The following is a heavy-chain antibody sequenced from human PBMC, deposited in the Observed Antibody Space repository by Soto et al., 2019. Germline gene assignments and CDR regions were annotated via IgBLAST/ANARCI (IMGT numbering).Heavy chain of an antibody. Sequence: SETLSLTCTVSGGSISSYYWSWIRQPPGKGLEWIGYIYYSGSTNYNPSLKSRVTISVDTSKNQFSLKLSSVTAADTAVYYCAGRGQWLVNYYYGMDVWGQGTTVTVSS. CDR3: AGRGQWLVNYYYGMDV. CDR1: GGSISSYY. J-gene: IGHJ6*02. D-gene: IGHD6-19*01. CDR2: IYYSGST. V-gene: IGHV4-59*01.